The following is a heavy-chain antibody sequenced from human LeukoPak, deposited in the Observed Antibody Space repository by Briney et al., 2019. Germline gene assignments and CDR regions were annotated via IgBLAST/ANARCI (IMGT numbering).Heavy chain of an antibody. J-gene: IGHJ4*02. D-gene: IGHD6-19*01. V-gene: IGHV4-61*01. Sequence: SETLSLTCTVSGGSISSSSYYWSWIRQPPGKGLEWIGYIYYSGSTNHNPSLKSRVTISLDTSKSQFSLKLTSVTAADTAVYYCARSGGYSSPQNYWGQGTLVTVSS. CDR2: IYYSGST. CDR1: GGSISSSSYY. CDR3: ARSGGYSSPQNY.